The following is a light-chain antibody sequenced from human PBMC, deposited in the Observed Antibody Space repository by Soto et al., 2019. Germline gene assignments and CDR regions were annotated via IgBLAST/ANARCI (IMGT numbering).Light chain of an antibody. CDR1: GSDVGGYKF. CDR2: EVS. J-gene: IGLJ1*01. Sequence: QSVLTQPASVSGSPGQSTTISCTGTGSDVGGYKFVSWYQQHPGKTPRLMIYEVSNRPSGVSNRFSGSKSGNTASLTISGLQAEDEADYYRSSYKGSDTRYVFGTGTKVTVL. CDR3: SSYKGSDTRYV. V-gene: IGLV2-14*01.